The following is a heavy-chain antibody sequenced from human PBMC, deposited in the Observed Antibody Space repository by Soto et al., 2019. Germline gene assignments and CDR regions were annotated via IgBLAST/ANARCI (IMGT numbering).Heavy chain of an antibody. CDR2: IYSGGST. J-gene: IGHJ4*02. D-gene: IGHD2-15*01. CDR1: GFTVSSNY. Sequence: PGGSLRLSCAASGFTVSSNYMSWVRQAPGKGLEWASVIYSGGSTYYADSVKGRFTISRDNSKNTLYLQMNSLRAEDTAVYYCARQYGGKDHYFDYWAQGTLVTVSS. V-gene: IGHV3-53*01. CDR3: ARQYGGKDHYFDY.